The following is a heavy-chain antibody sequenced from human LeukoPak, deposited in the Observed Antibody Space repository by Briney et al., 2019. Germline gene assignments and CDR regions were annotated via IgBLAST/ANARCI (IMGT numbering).Heavy chain of an antibody. Sequence: PGGSLRLSCAASGFTFSSYGMSWVRQAPGKGLEWVSGISGSGYSTYYADSVKGRFTISRDNPKNTLYLQMNSLRAEDTAVYYCAKRPSVLENTNTWYSFDFWGQGTLVTVSS. D-gene: IGHD2-15*01. J-gene: IGHJ4*02. CDR1: GFTFSSYG. CDR2: ISGSGYST. CDR3: AKRPSVLENTNTWYSFDF. V-gene: IGHV3-23*01.